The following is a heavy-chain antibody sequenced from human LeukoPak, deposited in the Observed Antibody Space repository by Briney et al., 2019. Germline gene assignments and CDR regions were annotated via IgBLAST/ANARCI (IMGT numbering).Heavy chain of an antibody. CDR3: ARDTSRIFDY. D-gene: IGHD2-21*01. CDR1: GFTFSSYA. CDR2: ISYDGSNK. V-gene: IGHV3-30-3*01. J-gene: IGHJ4*02. Sequence: GGSLRLSCAASGFTFSSYAMHWVRQALGKGLEWVAVISYDGSNKYYADSVKGRFTISRDNSKNTLYLQMNSLRAEDTVVYYCARDTSRIFDYWGQGTLVTVSS.